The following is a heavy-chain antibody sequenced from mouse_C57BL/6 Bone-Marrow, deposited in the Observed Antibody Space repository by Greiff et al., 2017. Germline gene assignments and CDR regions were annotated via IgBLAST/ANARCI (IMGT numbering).Heavy chain of an antibody. J-gene: IGHJ2*01. CDR1: GYSFTGYF. CDR3: ARNNSPAYFDY. D-gene: IGHD6-1*01. CDR2: INPYNGDT. V-gene: IGHV1-20*01. Sequence: EVKLMESGPELVKPGESVKISCKASGYSFTGYFMHWVMQSHGKSLEWIGRINPYNGDTFYNQKFKGKAQLTVDKSSSTAYMQLRSLTSEDSAVYYCARNNSPAYFDYWGQGTTLTVSS.